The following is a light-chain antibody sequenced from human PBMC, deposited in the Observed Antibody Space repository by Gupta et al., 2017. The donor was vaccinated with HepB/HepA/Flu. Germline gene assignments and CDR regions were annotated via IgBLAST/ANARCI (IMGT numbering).Light chain of an antibody. V-gene: IGLV2-14*01. CDR3: SSYTSSSFVV. CDR1: SSDVGGYNY. J-gene: IGLJ2*01. CDR2: DVS. Sequence: QSALTQPASVSGSPGRSIPISCTGTSSDVGGYNYVSRYQQHPGKAPKLMIYDVSNRPSGVSNRFSGSKSGNTASLTISGLQAEDEADYYCSSYTSSSFVVFGGGTKLTVL.